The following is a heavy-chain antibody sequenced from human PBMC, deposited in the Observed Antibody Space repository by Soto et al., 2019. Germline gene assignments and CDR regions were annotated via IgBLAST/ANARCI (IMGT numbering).Heavy chain of an antibody. V-gene: IGHV3-21*01. CDR1: GFTFSYYS. J-gene: IGHJ5*02. D-gene: IGHD3-22*01. CDR3: ARGDYYDSSGHPSP. Sequence: EVQLVESGGGLVKPGESLRLSCAASGFTFSYYSMNWVRQAPGKGLEWVSSISSSSTYIFYADSLKGRFTISRDNAKNSLYLQMNSLRTEDTAVYYCARGDYYDSSGHPSPWGKGTLVTVSS. CDR2: ISSSSTYI.